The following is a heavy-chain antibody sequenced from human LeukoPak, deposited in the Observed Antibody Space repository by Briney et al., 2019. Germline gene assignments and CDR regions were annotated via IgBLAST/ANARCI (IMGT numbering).Heavy chain of an antibody. D-gene: IGHD5-24*01. CDR2: ISSNGGST. CDR3: ARSLEMATIPTPFDY. J-gene: IGHJ4*02. Sequence: PGGSLRLSCAASGFTFSSYAMHWVRQAPGKGLEYVSAISSNGGSTYYANSVKGRFTISRDNSKNTLYLQMGSLRAEDMAVYYCARSLEMATIPTPFDYWGLGTLVTVSS. V-gene: IGHV3-64*01. CDR1: GFTFSSYA.